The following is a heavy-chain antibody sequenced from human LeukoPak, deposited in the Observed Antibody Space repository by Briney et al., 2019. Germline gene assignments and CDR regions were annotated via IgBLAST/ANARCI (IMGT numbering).Heavy chain of an antibody. V-gene: IGHV3-30-3*01. J-gene: IGHJ4*02. CDR3: ARDSHYIVVVPAALDY. D-gene: IGHD2-2*01. CDR2: ISYDGSNK. Sequence: TGGSLRLSCAASGFTFSSYAMHWVRQAPGKGLEWVAVISYDGSNKYYADSVKGRFTISRDNSKNTLYLQMNSLRAEDTAVYYCARDSHYIVVVPAALDYWGQGTLVTVSS. CDR1: GFTFSSYA.